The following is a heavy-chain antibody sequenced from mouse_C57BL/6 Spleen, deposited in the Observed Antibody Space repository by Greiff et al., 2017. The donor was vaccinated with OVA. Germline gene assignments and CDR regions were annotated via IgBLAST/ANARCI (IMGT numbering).Heavy chain of an antibody. CDR2: IDPTDSNT. V-gene: IGHV1-69*01. CDR3: ARYYYPRFDY. CDR1: GYTFTSYW. Sequence: QVQLQQPGAELVMPGASVKLSCKASGYTFTSYWMNWVKQRPGQGLEWIGEIDPTDSNTNYNQKFKGKSTLTADKSSSTAYMQLSSLTSEDSAVYFCARYYYPRFDYWGQGTTLTVSA. D-gene: IGHD1-1*01. J-gene: IGHJ2*01.